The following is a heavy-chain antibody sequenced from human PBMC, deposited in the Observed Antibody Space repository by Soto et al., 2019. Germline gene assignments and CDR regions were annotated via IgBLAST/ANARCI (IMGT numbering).Heavy chain of an antibody. V-gene: IGHV4-61*08. CDR1: GGSISSGDYY. J-gene: IGHJ6*03. CDR3: ARLPGPYYYYYLDV. Sequence: SETLSLTCTVSGGSISSGDYYWSWIRQPPGKGLEWIGYIYYSGSTNYNPSLKSRVTISVDTSKNQFSLKLSSVTAADTAVYYCARLPGPYYYYYLDVWGKGTTVTVSS. CDR2: IYYSGST.